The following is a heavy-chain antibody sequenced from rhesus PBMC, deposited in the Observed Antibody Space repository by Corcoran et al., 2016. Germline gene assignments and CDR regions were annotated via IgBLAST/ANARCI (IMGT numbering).Heavy chain of an antibody. V-gene: IGHV4-93*02. CDR3: ARRGSGWTRDY. D-gene: IGHD6-31*01. CDR1: GGSISSSNW. J-gene: IGHJ4*01. CDR2: IYGSGGST. Sequence: QVQLQESGPAVVKPSETLSLTCAVSGGSISSSNWWSWIRQSPGKGLEWIGGIYGSGGSTEYNPSLKSRVTISIATSKNQFSLKLSSVTAADTAVYYCARRGSGWTRDYWGQGVLVTVSS.